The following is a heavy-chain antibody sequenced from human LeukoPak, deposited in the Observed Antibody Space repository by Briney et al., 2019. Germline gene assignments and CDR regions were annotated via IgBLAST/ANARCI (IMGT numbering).Heavy chain of an antibody. CDR1: GYTFTGYY. CDR3: ASGYSYGYYYYYYYMDV. CDR2: INPNSGGT. Sequence: ASVKVSCKASGYTFTGYYMHWVRQAPGQGLERMGWINPNSGGTNYAQKFQGRVTMTRDTSISTAYMELSRLRSDDTAVYYCASGYSYGYYYYYYYMDVWGKGTTVTVSS. J-gene: IGHJ6*03. D-gene: IGHD5-18*01. V-gene: IGHV1-2*02.